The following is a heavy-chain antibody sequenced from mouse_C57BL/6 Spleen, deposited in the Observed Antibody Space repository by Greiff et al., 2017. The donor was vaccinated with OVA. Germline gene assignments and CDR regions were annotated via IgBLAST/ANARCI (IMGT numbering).Heavy chain of an antibody. CDR2: INPNNGGT. Sequence: VQLQQSGPELVKPGASVKISCKASGYTFTDYYMNWVKQSHGKSLEWIGDINPNNGGTSYNQKFKSKATLTVDKSSSTAYMELRSLTSEDSAVYYCARGGTGDYFDYWGQGTTLTVSS. CDR3: ARGGTGDYFDY. V-gene: IGHV1-26*01. D-gene: IGHD3-3*01. J-gene: IGHJ2*01. CDR1: GYTFTDYY.